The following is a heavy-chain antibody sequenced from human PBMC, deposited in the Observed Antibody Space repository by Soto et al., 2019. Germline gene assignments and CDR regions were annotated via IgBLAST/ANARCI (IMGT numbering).Heavy chain of an antibody. CDR3: ARGGAYCGGDCPLGPYYYGMDV. J-gene: IGHJ6*02. D-gene: IGHD2-21*02. CDR1: GYTFTRYG. CDR2: ISAYNGNT. V-gene: IGHV1-18*01. Sequence: ASVKVSFKACGYTFTRYGISWLRQAPGQGLEWMGWISAYNGNTNYAQKLQGRVTMTTDTSTSTAYMELRSLRSDDTAVYYCARGGAYCGGDCPLGPYYYGMDVWGQGTTVTVSS.